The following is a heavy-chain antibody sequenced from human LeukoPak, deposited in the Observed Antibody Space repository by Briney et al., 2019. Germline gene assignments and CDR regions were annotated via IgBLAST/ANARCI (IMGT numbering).Heavy chain of an antibody. Sequence: PGRSLILSCAASGFTFNNYAMSWVRQAPGKGLEWVSVIDDRGATTKYADSVKGRFTISRDNSKNTLYLQMNSLRAEDTAVYYCAKGVRVHSGPYYFDCWGQGTQVTVSS. CDR3: AKGVRVHSGPYYFDC. CDR2: IDDRGATT. V-gene: IGHV3-23*01. CDR1: GFTFNNYA. J-gene: IGHJ4*02. D-gene: IGHD1-1*01.